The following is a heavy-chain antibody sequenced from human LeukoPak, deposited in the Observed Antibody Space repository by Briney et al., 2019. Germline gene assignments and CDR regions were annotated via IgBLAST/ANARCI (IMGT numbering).Heavy chain of an antibody. D-gene: IGHD3-16*02. CDR2: IKQDGSEK. Sequence: GGSLRLSCAAPGFTFSSYWMSWVRQAPGKGLEWVANIKQDGSEKYYVDSVKGRFTISRDNAKNSLYLQMNSLRAEDTAVYYCARCYDYVWGSYLEYFDYWGQGTLVTVSS. J-gene: IGHJ4*02. CDR1: GFTFSSYW. V-gene: IGHV3-7*01. CDR3: ARCYDYVWGSYLEYFDY.